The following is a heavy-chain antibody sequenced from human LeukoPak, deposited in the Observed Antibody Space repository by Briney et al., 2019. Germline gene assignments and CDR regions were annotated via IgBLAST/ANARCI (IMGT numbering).Heavy chain of an antibody. D-gene: IGHD2-2*01. CDR2: IYTSGST. J-gene: IGHJ5*02. CDR3: AGCYCSSTSCYNWFDP. CDR1: GGSISSYY. V-gene: IGHV4-4*07. Sequence: SETLFLTCTVSGGSISSYYWSWIRQPAGKGLEWIGRIYTSGSTNYNPSLKSRVTMSVDTSKNQFSLKLSSVTAADTAVYYCAGCYCSSTSCYNWFDPWGQGTLVTVSS.